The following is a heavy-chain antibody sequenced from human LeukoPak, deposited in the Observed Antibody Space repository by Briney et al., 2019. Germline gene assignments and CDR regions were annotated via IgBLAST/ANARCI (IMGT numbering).Heavy chain of an antibody. V-gene: IGHV4-59*01. Sequence: SETLSLTCTVSGGSISSYYWSWIRQPPGKGLEWIGYIYYGGSTNYNPSLKSRVTISVDTSKNQFSLKLSSVTAADTAVYYCARVGGSGSYYYYYYYYGMDVWGQGTTVTVSS. CDR1: GGSISSYY. CDR2: IYYGGST. CDR3: ARVGGSGSYYYYYYYYGMDV. D-gene: IGHD3-10*01. J-gene: IGHJ6*02.